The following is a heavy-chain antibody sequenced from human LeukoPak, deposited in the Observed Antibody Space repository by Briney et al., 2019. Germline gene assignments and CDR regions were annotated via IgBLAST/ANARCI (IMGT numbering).Heavy chain of an antibody. J-gene: IGHJ4*02. CDR2: VHLSGAT. CDR3: TRESGAFSPFGF. Sequence: PSETLSLTCDVSGGSIMTTNWWSWVRQPPNKGLEWIGEVHLSGATNYNPSLESRVTMSIDTSKNYLSLELTSVTAADTAMYYCTRESGAFSPFGFWGQGTLVTVSS. V-gene: IGHV4-4*02. D-gene: IGHD1-26*01. CDR1: GGSIMTTNW.